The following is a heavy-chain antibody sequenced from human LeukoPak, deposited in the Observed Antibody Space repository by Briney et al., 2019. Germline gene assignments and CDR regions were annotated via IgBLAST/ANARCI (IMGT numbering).Heavy chain of an antibody. J-gene: IGHJ4*02. CDR2: MNPNSGKL. V-gene: IGHV1-8*03. Sequence: GASVKVSCKASGYTFSFYDINWVRQATGQGLEWMGYMNPNSGKLGYAQKFQGRVTITTDSSTSTAYMELSSLRSEDTAVYYCAREGLDYWGQGTLVTVSS. CDR1: GYTFSFYD. CDR3: AREGLDY.